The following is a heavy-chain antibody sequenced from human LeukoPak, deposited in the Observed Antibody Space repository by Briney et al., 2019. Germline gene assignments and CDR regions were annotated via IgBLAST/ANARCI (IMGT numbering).Heavy chain of an antibody. J-gene: IGHJ5*02. CDR3: AGLYQWGGHWFDP. CDR2: MSPKSGNT. D-gene: IGHD6-19*01. Sequence: ASVKVSCKASRYTFVSYDINWVRQATGQGLEWMGWMSPKSGNTGYAQKFQGRVTITRNTSISTAYMELSSLRSEDTAVYYCAGLYQWGGHWFDPWGQGILVTVSS. V-gene: IGHV1-8*03. CDR1: RYTFVSYD.